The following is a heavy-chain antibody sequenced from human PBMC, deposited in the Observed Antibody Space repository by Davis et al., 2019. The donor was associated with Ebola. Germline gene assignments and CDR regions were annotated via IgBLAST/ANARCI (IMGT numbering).Heavy chain of an antibody. CDR1: GYSFTTYW. D-gene: IGHD3-22*01. Sequence: GESLKISCKGSGYSFTTYWIAWVRQTPAKGLEWMGIIYPDDSDPRYSPSFEGQVTISVYRSISTAYLQWSSLKASYTAMYYCAKQESLYGSSDYWGQGSLVTVSS. CDR2: IYPDDSDP. J-gene: IGHJ4*02. CDR3: AKQESLYGSSDY. V-gene: IGHV5-51*01.